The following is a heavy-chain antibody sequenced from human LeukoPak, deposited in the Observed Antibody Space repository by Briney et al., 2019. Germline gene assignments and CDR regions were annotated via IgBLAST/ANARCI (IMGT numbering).Heavy chain of an antibody. Sequence: KPSETLSLTCAVYGGSFSGYYWSWIRQPPGKGLEWIGYIYYSGSTNYNPSLKSRVTISVDTSKNQFSLKLSAVTAADTAVYYCAREEAGYYKKDAFDIWGQGTMVTVSS. J-gene: IGHJ3*02. D-gene: IGHD3-9*01. V-gene: IGHV4-59*01. CDR2: IYYSGST. CDR3: AREEAGYYKKDAFDI. CDR1: GGSFSGYY.